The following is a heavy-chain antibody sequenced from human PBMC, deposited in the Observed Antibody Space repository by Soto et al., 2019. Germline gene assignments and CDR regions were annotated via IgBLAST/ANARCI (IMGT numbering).Heavy chain of an antibody. J-gene: IGHJ6*02. Sequence: ASVKVSCKASGYTFTGYYMHWVRQAPGQGLEWMGWINPNSGGTNYAQKFQGRVTMTRDTSISTAYMELSRLRSDDTAVYYCARDGQEYSSSDYYGMDVWGQGTTVTVSS. CDR1: GYTFTGYY. D-gene: IGHD6-6*01. CDR3: ARDGQEYSSSDYYGMDV. V-gene: IGHV1-2*02. CDR2: INPNSGGT.